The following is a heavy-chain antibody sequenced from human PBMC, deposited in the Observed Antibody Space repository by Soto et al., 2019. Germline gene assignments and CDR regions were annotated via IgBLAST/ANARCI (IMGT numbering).Heavy chain of an antibody. CDR2: INHSGST. Sequence: QVQLQQWGAGLLKPSETLSLTCAVYGGSFSGYYWSWIRQPPGKGLEWIGEINHSGSTNYNPSLKSRVTLSVDTSKNQFSLKLSSVTAADTAVYYCARGRSSWGFDYWGQGNLGTVSS. CDR3: ARGRSSWGFDY. J-gene: IGHJ4*02. CDR1: GGSFSGYY. V-gene: IGHV4-34*01. D-gene: IGHD6-13*01.